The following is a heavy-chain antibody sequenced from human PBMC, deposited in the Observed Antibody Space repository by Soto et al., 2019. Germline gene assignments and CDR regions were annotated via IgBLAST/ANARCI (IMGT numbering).Heavy chain of an antibody. J-gene: IGHJ6*02. V-gene: IGHV1-69*01. Sequence: QVQLVQSGAEVKKPGSSVKVSCKASGGTFSSYAISWVRQAPGQGLEWMGGIIPIFGTANYAQKFQGRVTITTDESTSTGYMELSSLRSEDRAVYYCARDPLKVVXXXXMXRGEYYYYGRDVWGQGTTVTVSS. CDR3: ARDPLKVVXXXXMXRGEYYYYGRDV. CDR1: GGTFSSYA. CDR2: IIPIFGTA. D-gene: IGHD2-2*01.